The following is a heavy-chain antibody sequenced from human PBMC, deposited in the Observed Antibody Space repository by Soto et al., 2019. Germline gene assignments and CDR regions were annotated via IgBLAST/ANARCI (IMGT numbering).Heavy chain of an antibody. V-gene: IGHV4-59*01. Sequence: PSETLSLTCAVSGGSISSYYWSWIRQPPGKGLEWIGYIYYSGSTNYNPSLKSRVTISVDTSKNQFSLKLSSVTAADTAVYYCARDHSSSSHFDYWGQGTLVTVSS. CDR1: GGSISSYY. J-gene: IGHJ4*02. CDR3: ARDHSSSSHFDY. D-gene: IGHD6-6*01. CDR2: IYYSGST.